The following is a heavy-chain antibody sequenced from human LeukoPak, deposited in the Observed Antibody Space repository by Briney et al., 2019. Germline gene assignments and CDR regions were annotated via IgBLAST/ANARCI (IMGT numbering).Heavy chain of an antibody. J-gene: IGHJ4*02. V-gene: IGHV1-46*01. Sequence: ASVKVSCKASGYTFTTNYMHWVRQAPGQGLEWVGIIDPDNGVTAYAQKFQGRVTVTRDTSTDTFYMELSSLGSEDTGVYYCARDENWGQGTLVTVSS. CDR3: ARDEN. CDR1: GYTFTTNY. CDR2: IDPDNGVT.